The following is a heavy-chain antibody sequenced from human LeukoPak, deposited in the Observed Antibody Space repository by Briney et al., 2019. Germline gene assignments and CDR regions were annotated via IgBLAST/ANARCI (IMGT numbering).Heavy chain of an antibody. Sequence: KPSETLSLTCSVSGGSIAVNHYYWGWIRQPPGEGLEWIGSGLYTGNTYSNPSLRSRVTISVDTSKNEFSLKMNSVTAADTAVYYCAREHRSSKYFDSWGQGALVIVSS. D-gene: IGHD6-6*01. V-gene: IGHV4-39*02. CDR1: GGSIAVNHYY. CDR3: AREHRSSKYFDS. J-gene: IGHJ4*02. CDR2: GLYTGNT.